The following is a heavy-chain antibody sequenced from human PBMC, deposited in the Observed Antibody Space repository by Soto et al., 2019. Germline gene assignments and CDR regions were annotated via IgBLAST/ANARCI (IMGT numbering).Heavy chain of an antibody. V-gene: IGHV1-69*02. CDR2: IIPILGIA. CDR3: AVTMIVVVIPTFDP. CDR1: GGTFSSCT. D-gene: IGHD3-22*01. J-gene: IGHJ5*02. Sequence: QVQLVQSGAEVKKPGSSVKVSCKASGGTFSSCTISWVRQAPGQGLEWMGRIIPILGIANYAQKFQGRVTITADKSTSTAYMELSSLRSEDTAVYYCAVTMIVVVIPTFDPWGQGTLVTVSS.